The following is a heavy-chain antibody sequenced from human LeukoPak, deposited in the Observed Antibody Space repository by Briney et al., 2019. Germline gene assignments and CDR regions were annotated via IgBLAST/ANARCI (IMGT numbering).Heavy chain of an antibody. CDR3: AKGETRFELVPESVFDY. D-gene: IGHD6-6*01. J-gene: IGHJ4*02. Sequence: GGSLRLSCAASGITFSSYGMHWVRQAPGEGLQWVAFIRYDGSNKYYGDSVKGRFTISRDNSKNTLYLQVNSLRTEDTAVYYCAKGETRFELVPESVFDYWGQGTLVTVSS. V-gene: IGHV3-30*02. CDR1: GITFSSYG. CDR2: IRYDGSNK.